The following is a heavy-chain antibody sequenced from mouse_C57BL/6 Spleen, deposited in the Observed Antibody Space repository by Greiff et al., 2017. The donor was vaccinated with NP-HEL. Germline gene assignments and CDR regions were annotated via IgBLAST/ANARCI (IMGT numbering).Heavy chain of an antibody. CDR2: INPNNGGT. V-gene: IGHV1-18*01. Sequence: EVQLQQSGPELVKPGASVKIPCKASGYTFTDYNMDWVKQSHGKSLEWIGDINPNNGGTIYNQKFKGKATLTVDKSSSTAYMELRSLTSEDTAVYYCARFHYYGSSYYYAMDYWGQGTSVTVSS. CDR3: ARFHYYGSSYYYAMDY. J-gene: IGHJ4*01. D-gene: IGHD1-1*01. CDR1: GYTFTDYN.